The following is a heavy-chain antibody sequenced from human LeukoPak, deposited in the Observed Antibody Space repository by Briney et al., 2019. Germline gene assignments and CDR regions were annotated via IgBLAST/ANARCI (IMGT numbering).Heavy chain of an antibody. V-gene: IGHV4-39*07. CDR3: ARDGLPLDYGDSRYYYYGMDV. CDR2: IYYSGST. CDR1: GGSISSSSYY. J-gene: IGHJ6*02. Sequence: PSETLSLTCTVSGGSISSSSYYWGWIRQPPGKGLEWIGSIYYSGSTYYNPSLKSRVTISVDTSKNQFSLKLSSVTAADTAVYYCARDGLPLDYGDSRYYYYGMDVWGQGTTVTVSS. D-gene: IGHD4-17*01.